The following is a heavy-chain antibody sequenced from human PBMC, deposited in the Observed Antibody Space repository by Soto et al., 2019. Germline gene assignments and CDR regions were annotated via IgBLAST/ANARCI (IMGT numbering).Heavy chain of an antibody. CDR3: ARVPDY. D-gene: IGHD2-2*01. Sequence: PSETVSLTCAVSGGSISSGGYSWSWIRQPPGKGLEWIGYMYHSGSTYYNPSLKSRVTISIDRSKNQFSLKLSSVTAADTAVYYSARVPDYWGQGTLVTVSS. CDR1: GGSISSGGYS. V-gene: IGHV4-30-2*01. J-gene: IGHJ4*02. CDR2: MYHSGST.